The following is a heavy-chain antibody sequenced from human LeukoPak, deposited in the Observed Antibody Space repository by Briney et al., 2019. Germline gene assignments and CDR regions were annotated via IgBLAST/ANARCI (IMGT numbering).Heavy chain of an antibody. CDR3: AKEAGYSGYDYPDY. J-gene: IGHJ4*02. CDR2: ISWNSGSI. V-gene: IGHV3-9*01. Sequence: GRSLRLSCAASGFTFDDYAMHWVRQAPGKGLEWVSGISWNSGSIGYADSVKGRFTISRDNSKNTLYLQMNSLRAEDTAVYYCAKEAGYSGYDYPDYWGQGTLVTVSS. CDR1: GFTFDDYA. D-gene: IGHD5-12*01.